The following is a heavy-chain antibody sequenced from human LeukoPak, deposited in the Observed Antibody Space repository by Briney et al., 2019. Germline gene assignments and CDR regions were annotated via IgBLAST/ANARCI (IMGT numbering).Heavy chain of an antibody. CDR3: ARGLRSTWSLDDY. CDR1: GFTFNSYW. CDR2: INQDGSEK. D-gene: IGHD1-1*01. Sequence: GGSLRLSCAASGFTFNSYWMSWVRQAPGKGLEWVANINQDGSEKYYVDSVKGRFTISRDNAKSSLYLQMNSLRAEDTAVYYCARGLRSTWSLDDYWGQGTLVTVSS. J-gene: IGHJ4*02. V-gene: IGHV3-7*01.